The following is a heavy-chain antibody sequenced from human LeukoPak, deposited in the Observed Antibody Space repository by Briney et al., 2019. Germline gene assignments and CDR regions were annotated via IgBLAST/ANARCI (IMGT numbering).Heavy chain of an antibody. Sequence: GASVKVSCKASGYIFTGYYMHWVRQAPGQGLEWMGWINPNSGGTNYAQKFQGRVTMTRDTSISTAYMELSRLRSDDTAVYYCARRGYDFWSGYPDYWGQGTLVTVSS. V-gene: IGHV1-2*02. CDR3: ARRGYDFWSGYPDY. J-gene: IGHJ4*02. CDR2: INPNSGGT. CDR1: GYIFTGYY. D-gene: IGHD3-3*01.